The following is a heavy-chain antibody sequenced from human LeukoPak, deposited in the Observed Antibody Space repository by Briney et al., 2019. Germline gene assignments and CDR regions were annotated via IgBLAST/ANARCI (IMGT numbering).Heavy chain of an antibody. CDR2: ISYDGSNK. CDR1: GFTFSSYG. Sequence: GGSLRLSCAASGFTFSSYGMHWVRQAPGKGLEWVAVISYDGSNKYYADSVKGRFAISRDESKNTLHLQMNSLRAEDAAVYFCAREASSGLGAFDIWGQGTVVTVSS. J-gene: IGHJ3*02. CDR3: AREASSGLGAFDI. V-gene: IGHV3-30*03. D-gene: IGHD3-22*01.